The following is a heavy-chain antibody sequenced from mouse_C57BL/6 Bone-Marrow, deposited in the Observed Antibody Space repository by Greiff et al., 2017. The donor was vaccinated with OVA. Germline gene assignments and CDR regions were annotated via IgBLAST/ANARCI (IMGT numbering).Heavy chain of an antibody. CDR2: IYPGSGST. CDR3: ALLRWYYLDD. D-gene: IGHD1-1*02. V-gene: IGHV1-55*01. CDR1: GYTFTSYW. J-gene: IGHJ2*01. Sequence: VQLQQPGAELVKPGASVKMSCKASGYTFTSYWITWVKPRPGQVLEWIGDIYPGSGSTNYNEKFKSKATLTVDTSSSTAYMQLSSLTSEDSEVYYCALLRWYYLDDWGQGTTLTVSS.